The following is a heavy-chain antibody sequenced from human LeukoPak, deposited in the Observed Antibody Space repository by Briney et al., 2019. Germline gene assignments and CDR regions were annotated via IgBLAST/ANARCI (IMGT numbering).Heavy chain of an antibody. CDR3: TSTTVNMGG. V-gene: IGHV3-15*01. J-gene: IGHJ4*02. CDR2: IKSKTDGGTT. D-gene: IGHD2/OR15-2a*01. CDR1: GFTFSKAW. Sequence: GGSLRLSCAASGFTFSKAWMSWVRQAPGKGLELVGRIKSKTDGGTTNYAAPVEGRFTISRDDSKNTLYLQMNSLKVEDTAVYYCTSTTVNMGGWGQGALVTVSS.